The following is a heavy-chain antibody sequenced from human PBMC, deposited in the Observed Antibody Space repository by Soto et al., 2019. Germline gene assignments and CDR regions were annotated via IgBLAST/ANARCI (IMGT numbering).Heavy chain of an antibody. Sequence: VKVSCGSSGYTFTSYGISWVRQAPGQGLEWMGWISAYNGNTNYAQKLQGRVTMTTDTSTSTAYMELRSLRSDDTAVYYCARANVDTAMVPMDVWGQGTTVTVSS. CDR1: GYTFTSYG. V-gene: IGHV1-18*04. CDR2: ISAYNGNT. J-gene: IGHJ6*02. CDR3: ARANVDTAMVPMDV. D-gene: IGHD5-18*01.